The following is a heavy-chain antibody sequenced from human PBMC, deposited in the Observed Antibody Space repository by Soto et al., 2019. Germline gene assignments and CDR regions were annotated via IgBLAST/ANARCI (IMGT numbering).Heavy chain of an antibody. J-gene: IGHJ6*02. Sequence: GASVKVSCKASGYTFTSYYMHWVRQAPGQGLEWMGIINPSGGSTSYAQKFQGRVTMTRDTSTSTVYMELSSLRSEDTAVYYCARSLGGSYYDFWSGNHYYGMDVWGQGTTVTAP. CDR3: ARSLGGSYYDFWSGNHYYGMDV. D-gene: IGHD3-3*01. V-gene: IGHV1-46*01. CDR1: GYTFTSYY. CDR2: INPSGGST.